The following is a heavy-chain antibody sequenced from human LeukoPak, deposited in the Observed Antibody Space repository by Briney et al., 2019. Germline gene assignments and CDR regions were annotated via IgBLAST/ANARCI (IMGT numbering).Heavy chain of an antibody. J-gene: IGHJ5*02. D-gene: IGHD2-2*01. CDR3: ARSRVVPAAILPRRNWFDP. V-gene: IGHV4-34*01. CDR1: GGSFSGYY. CDR2: INHSGST. Sequence: SETLSLTCAVYGGSFSGYYWSWIRQPPGKGLEWIGEINHSGSTNYNPSLKSRVTISVDTSKNQFSLKLRSVTAADTAVYYCARSRVVPAAILPRRNWFDPWGQGTLVTVSS.